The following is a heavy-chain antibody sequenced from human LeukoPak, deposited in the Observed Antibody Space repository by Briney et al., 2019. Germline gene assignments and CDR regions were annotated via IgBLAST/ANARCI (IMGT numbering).Heavy chain of an antibody. CDR3: ARDGDDYTEPLNY. CDR2: IRYDGSNR. CDR1: EFTFSTYG. J-gene: IGHJ4*02. V-gene: IGHV3-30*02. Sequence: PGGSLRLSCAASEFTFSTYGMHWVRQAPGKGLEWVSFIRYDGSNRYYADSVKGRFTISRDNSKNTLSLQMNSLRADDTAVYFCARDGDDYTEPLNYWGQGTLVTVSS. D-gene: IGHD5-24*01.